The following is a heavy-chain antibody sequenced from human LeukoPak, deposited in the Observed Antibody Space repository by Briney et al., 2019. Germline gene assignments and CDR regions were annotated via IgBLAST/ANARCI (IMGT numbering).Heavy chain of an antibody. V-gene: IGHV1-69*02. CDR3: ARGPLFYGSGVTYFDD. D-gene: IGHD3-10*01. CDR2: IIPILGIA. CDR1: GGTFSSYT. J-gene: IGHJ4*02. Sequence: SVKVSCKASGGTFSSYTISWVRQAPGQGLEWMGRIIPILGIANYAQKFQGRVTITADKSTSTAYMELSSLISEDTAVYYCARGPLFYGSGVTYFDDWGQGTLVSVSS.